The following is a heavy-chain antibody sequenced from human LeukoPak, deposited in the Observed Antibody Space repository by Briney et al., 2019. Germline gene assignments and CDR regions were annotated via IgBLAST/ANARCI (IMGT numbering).Heavy chain of an antibody. V-gene: IGHV1-58*02. CDR1: GFTFTSSA. Sequence: SVEVSYKASGFTFTSSAMQWVRQARGQRLEWIGWIVVGSGNTNYAQKFQERVTITRDMSTSTAYMELSSLRSEDTAVYYCAAGLLWPAYGMDVWGQGTTVTVSS. D-gene: IGHD3-10*01. CDR2: IVVGSGNT. CDR3: AAGLLWPAYGMDV. J-gene: IGHJ6*02.